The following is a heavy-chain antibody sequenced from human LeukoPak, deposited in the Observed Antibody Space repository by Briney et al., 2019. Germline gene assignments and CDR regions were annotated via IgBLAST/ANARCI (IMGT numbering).Heavy chain of an antibody. CDR1: GYTFTGYF. CDR3: ARDYYYDSSDYYFDY. D-gene: IGHD3-22*01. CDR2: INPNSGGT. J-gene: IGHJ4*02. Sequence: ASAKVSCKASGYTFTGYFMHWVRQAPGQGLEWMGWINPNSGGTNFAQKFQGRVTMARDTSISTAYMELSRLRSDDTAVYYCARDYYYDSSDYYFDYWGQGTLVTVSS. V-gene: IGHV1-2*02.